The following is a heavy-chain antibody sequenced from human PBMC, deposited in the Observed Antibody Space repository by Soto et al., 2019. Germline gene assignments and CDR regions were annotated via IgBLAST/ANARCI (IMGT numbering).Heavy chain of an antibody. CDR1: GFTFSDYW. CDR2: INSDGTST. Sequence: EVQLVESGGGLVQPGGSLRLSCAASGFTFSDYWMHWVRQAPGEGLVWVARINSDGTSTTYADSVKGRFTISRDNAKDTVYLQMNSLGTEDTAVYFCARDNNGWTNWGQGTLVTVSS. D-gene: IGHD6-19*01. V-gene: IGHV3-74*01. CDR3: ARDNNGWTN. J-gene: IGHJ4*02.